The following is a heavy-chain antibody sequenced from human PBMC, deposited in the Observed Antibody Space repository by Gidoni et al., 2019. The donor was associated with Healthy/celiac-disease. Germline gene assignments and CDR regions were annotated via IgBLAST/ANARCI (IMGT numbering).Heavy chain of an antibody. J-gene: IGHJ4*02. CDR1: GFPFMSYS. Sequence: EVQLVESGGGLVKPGGSLRPSVAPSGFPFMSYSMNWVRKAPGKGLEWVSSISSSSSYIYYADSVKGRFTISRDNAKNSLYLQMNSLRAEDTAVYYCARDQGRTRALWGQGTLVTVSS. V-gene: IGHV3-21*01. CDR2: ISSSSSYI. CDR3: ARDQGRTRAL.